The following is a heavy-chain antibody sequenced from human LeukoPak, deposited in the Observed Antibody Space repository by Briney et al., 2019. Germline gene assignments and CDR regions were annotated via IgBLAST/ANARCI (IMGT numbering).Heavy chain of an antibody. CDR3: ARGGGGSGSYYRPHFDY. CDR2: IYYSGST. V-gene: IGHV4-59*01. CDR1: GGSISSYY. Sequence: SETLSLTCTVSGGSISSYYWSWIRQPPGKGLEWIGYIYYSGSTNYNPSLKSRVTISVDTSKNQFSLKLSSVPAADTAVYYCARGGGGSGSYYRPHFDYWGQGTLVTVSS. D-gene: IGHD3-10*01. J-gene: IGHJ4*02.